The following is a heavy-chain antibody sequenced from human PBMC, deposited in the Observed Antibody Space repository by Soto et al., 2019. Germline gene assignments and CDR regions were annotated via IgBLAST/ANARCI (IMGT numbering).Heavy chain of an antibody. CDR3: ARLLRYCSGGSCYSGTYYYYYGMDV. CDR1: GYSFTTYW. J-gene: IGHJ6*02. V-gene: IGHV5-51*01. CDR2: IYPGDSDT. Sequence: GESLKISCKGSGYSFTTYWIGGFRQMPGKALKWMGIIYPGDSDTRYSPSFQGQVTISADKSISTAYLQWSSLKALETAMYYCARLLRYCSGGSCYSGTYYYYYGMDVWGQGTTVTVSS. D-gene: IGHD2-15*01.